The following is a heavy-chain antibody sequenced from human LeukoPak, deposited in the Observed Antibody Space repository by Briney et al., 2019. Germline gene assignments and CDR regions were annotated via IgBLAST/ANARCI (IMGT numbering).Heavy chain of an antibody. CDR2: IYYSGST. Sequence: SETLSLTCTVSGGSISSYYWSWIRQPPGKGLEWIGYIYYSGSTNYNPSLKSRVTISVDTSKNQFSLKLSSVTAADTAVYYCARGVVPAAPTLFAYWGQGTLVIVSS. CDR1: GGSISSYY. D-gene: IGHD2-2*01. J-gene: IGHJ4*02. CDR3: ARGVVPAAPTLFAY. V-gene: IGHV4-59*01.